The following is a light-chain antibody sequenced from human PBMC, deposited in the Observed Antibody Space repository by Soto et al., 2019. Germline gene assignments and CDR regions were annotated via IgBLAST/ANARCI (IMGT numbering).Light chain of an antibody. V-gene: IGKV3-20*01. CDR3: QHYGSSWT. CDR2: DAS. J-gene: IGKJ1*01. CDR1: QSVSSY. Sequence: GVTQSASTVSLSPGERATLSCRASQSVSSYLAWYQQKPGQAPRLLIYDASNRATGIPDRFSGSGSGTDFTLTISRLEPEDFAVYYCQHYGSSWTFGQGTKVDIK.